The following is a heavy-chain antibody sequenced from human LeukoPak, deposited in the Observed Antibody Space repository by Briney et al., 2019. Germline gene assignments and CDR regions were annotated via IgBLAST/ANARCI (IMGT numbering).Heavy chain of an antibody. D-gene: IGHD6-13*01. CDR2: ISGSGDSP. CDR1: GFTFSSFP. CDR3: AKVLSRKPRISVSSIAAAPFDY. J-gene: IGHJ4*02. V-gene: IGHV3-23*01. Sequence: GGSLRLSCAASGFTFSSFPMSWVREAPGKGLEWVSAISGSGDSPYYADPVKGRLTISRDNPKNTLYLQMNSLRAEDTAVYYCAKVLSRKPRISVSSIAAAPFDYWGQGTLVTVSS.